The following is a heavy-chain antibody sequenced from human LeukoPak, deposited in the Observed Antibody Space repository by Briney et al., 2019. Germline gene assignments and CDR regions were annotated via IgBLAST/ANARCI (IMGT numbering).Heavy chain of an antibody. D-gene: IGHD3-22*01. CDR3: ATSRDSSGYYLTPFDY. Sequence: ASVKVSSKVSGYTLTELSMHWVRQAPGKGLEWMGGFDPEDGETIYAQKFQGRVTMTEDTSTDTAYMELSSLRSEDTAVYYCATSRDSSGYYLTPFDYWGQGTLVTVSS. CDR1: GYTLTELS. V-gene: IGHV1-24*01. J-gene: IGHJ4*02. CDR2: FDPEDGET.